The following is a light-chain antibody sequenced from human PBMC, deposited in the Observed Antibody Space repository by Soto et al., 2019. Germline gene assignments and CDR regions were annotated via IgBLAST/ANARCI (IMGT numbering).Light chain of an antibody. CDR2: GAS. J-gene: IGKJ5*01. Sequence: EIVMTQSPATLSLSPWEIATLSGRASQSVSNNLAWYQQKPGQAPRLLIYGASTGATGIPARFSGSGSGTEFTLTISSLQSEDFAVYYCQQYNIWRSITFGQGTRLEIK. V-gene: IGKV3-15*01. CDR1: QSVSNN. CDR3: QQYNIWRSIT.